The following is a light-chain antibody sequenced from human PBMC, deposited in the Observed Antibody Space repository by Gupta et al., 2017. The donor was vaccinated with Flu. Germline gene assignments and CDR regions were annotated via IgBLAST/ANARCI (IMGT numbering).Light chain of an antibody. CDR1: SSDVGGYNY. CDR2: DVT. Sequence: QSALTQPASVSGSPGQSIPISCTETSSDVGGYNYVSWYQQHPGKAPKLMIYDVTNRPSGVSNRFSGSKSGNTASLTIAGLQAEDEADYYCSSYTSSSALYVFGTGTKVTVL. J-gene: IGLJ1*01. V-gene: IGLV2-14*03. CDR3: SSYTSSSALYV.